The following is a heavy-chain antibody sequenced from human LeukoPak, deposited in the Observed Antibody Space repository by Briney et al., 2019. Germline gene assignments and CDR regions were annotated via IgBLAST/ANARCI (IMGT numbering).Heavy chain of an antibody. D-gene: IGHD3-9*01. CDR2: INTDGSST. Sequence: GGSLRLSCAASGFTFSNYWMHWVRQAPGKGLVWVSRINTDGSSTSYADSVKGRFTISRDNAKNTLYLQMNSLRAEDTAVYYCARDEGLRYFDWLPLDYWGQGILATVSS. CDR1: GFTFSNYW. V-gene: IGHV3-74*01. J-gene: IGHJ4*02. CDR3: ARDEGLRYFDWLPLDY.